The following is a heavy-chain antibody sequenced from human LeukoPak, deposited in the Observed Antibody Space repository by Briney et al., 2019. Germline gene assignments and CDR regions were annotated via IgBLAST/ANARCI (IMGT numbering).Heavy chain of an antibody. J-gene: IGHJ2*01. CDR1: GFTFSSYA. CDR2: ISGNGGST. D-gene: IGHD6-13*01. CDR3: AKDLAEAAAGSVWYFDL. V-gene: IGHV3-23*01. Sequence: GGSLRPSCAASGFTFSSYAMTWVRQAPGKGLEWVSTISGNGGSTYYADSVKGRFTISRDNSKNTLYLQINGLRAEDTAVYYCAKDLAEAAAGSVWYFDLWGRGTLVTVSS.